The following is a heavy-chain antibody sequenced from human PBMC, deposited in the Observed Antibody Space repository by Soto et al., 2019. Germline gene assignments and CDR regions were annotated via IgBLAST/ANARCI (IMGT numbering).Heavy chain of an antibody. CDR2: IYYSGST. J-gene: IGHJ6*02. CDR3: ARASGSTSYDGLDV. Sequence: AETLSLTCTVSGGSVSSGSYRWSWIRQPPGKGMEWIGNIYYSGSTNYNPSLTRRVTISVDTSKNQFSLRLNSVTAADTAMYYCARASGSTSYDGLDVWGQGTTVTV. D-gene: IGHD2-2*01. CDR1: GGSVSSGSYR. V-gene: IGHV4-61*01.